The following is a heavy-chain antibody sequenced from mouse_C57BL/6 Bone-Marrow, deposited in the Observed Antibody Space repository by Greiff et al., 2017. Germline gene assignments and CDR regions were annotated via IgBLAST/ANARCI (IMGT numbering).Heavy chain of an antibody. V-gene: IGHV5-4*01. J-gene: IGHJ1*03. D-gene: IGHD2-2*01. CDR1: GFTFSSYA. CDR2: LSDGGSYT. Sequence: EVQVVESGGGLVKPGGSLKLSCAASGFTFSSYAMSWVRQTPEKRLEWVATLSDGGSYTYYPDNVKGRFTISRDNAKNNLYLQMSHLKSEDTAMYYCARDNYGYDEGYWYFDVWGTGTTVTVSS. CDR3: ARDNYGYDEGYWYFDV.